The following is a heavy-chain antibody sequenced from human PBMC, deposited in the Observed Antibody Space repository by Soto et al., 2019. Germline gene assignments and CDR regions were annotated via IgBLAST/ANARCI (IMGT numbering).Heavy chain of an antibody. D-gene: IGHD4-17*01. Sequence: ASVKVSCKASGYTFTTFGISWVRQAPGQGLEWMGWISAYSGNTKSAQKLQDRVTMTIDTSTSTAYMELRSLRSDDTAVYYCARGDYGGWFDPCGQGTLVTVSS. J-gene: IGHJ5*02. V-gene: IGHV1-18*01. CDR3: ARGDYGGWFDP. CDR1: GYTFTTFG. CDR2: ISAYSGNT.